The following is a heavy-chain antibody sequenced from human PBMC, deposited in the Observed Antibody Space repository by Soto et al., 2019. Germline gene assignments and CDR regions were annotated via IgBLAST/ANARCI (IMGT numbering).Heavy chain of an antibody. D-gene: IGHD3-10*01. V-gene: IGHV4-30-4*01. CDR2: MYYSGIT. Sequence: QVQLQESGPRLVKSSQTLYLTCTVSGGSINSGDYYWSWIRQSPGKGLEWVGYMYYSGITDYNASLKSRITMSRDTSKNQFSLKLNSVTAADTAVNFCARWSGVGVAGMDVWGQGTTVTVSS. CDR3: ARWSGVGVAGMDV. J-gene: IGHJ6*02. CDR1: GGSINSGDYY.